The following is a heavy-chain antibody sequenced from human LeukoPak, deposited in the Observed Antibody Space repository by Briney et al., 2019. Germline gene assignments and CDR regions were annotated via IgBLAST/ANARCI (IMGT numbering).Heavy chain of an antibody. D-gene: IGHD1-1*01. V-gene: IGHV3-48*02. CDR2: ISSSSSTK. Sequence: GGSLRLSCAASGFTFSSYSMNWVRQAPGKGLEWVSYISSSSSTKYYADSVKGRFTISRDNAKNSLYLQMNSLRDEDTAVYYCARPWNYYYYYGMDVWGQGTTVTVSS. CDR1: GFTFSSYS. CDR3: ARPWNYYYYYGMDV. J-gene: IGHJ6*02.